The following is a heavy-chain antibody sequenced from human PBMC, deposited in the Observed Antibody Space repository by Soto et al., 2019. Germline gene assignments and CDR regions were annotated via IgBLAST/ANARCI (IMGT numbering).Heavy chain of an antibody. Sequence: EVQLLVSGGGSAQPGGSLRLSCEVSGFTLTNYAMSWVRQPPGKGLEWVSQISASGDRTYYADSVKGRFTISKDFSKNTLFLQMHSLRGEDSAVYYCEGSWTWGQGTMVTVSS. V-gene: IGHV3-23*01. CDR1: GFTLTNYA. CDR2: ISASGDRT. CDR3: EGSWT. J-gene: IGHJ3*01. D-gene: IGHD5-12*01.